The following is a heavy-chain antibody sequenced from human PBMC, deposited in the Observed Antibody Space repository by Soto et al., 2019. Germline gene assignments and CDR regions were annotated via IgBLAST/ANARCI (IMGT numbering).Heavy chain of an antibody. J-gene: IGHJ4*02. CDR3: ARDQQWLVLVY. V-gene: IGHV3-30-3*01. CDR1: GYTFSSYA. D-gene: IGHD6-19*01. Sequence: PGGSMKLSCAPSGYTFSSYAMHCVRQAPGKGLEWVAVISYDGSNKYYADSVKGRFTISRDNSKNTLYLQMNSLRAEDTAVYYCARDQQWLVLVYWGQGTLVTVSS. CDR2: ISYDGSNK.